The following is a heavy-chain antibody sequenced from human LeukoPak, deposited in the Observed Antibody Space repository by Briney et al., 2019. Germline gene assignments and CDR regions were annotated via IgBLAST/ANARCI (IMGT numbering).Heavy chain of an antibody. D-gene: IGHD6-19*01. Sequence: GESLKISCKASGYIFTSYWIAWVRQVPGKGLEWMGIIYPGDSDTRYSPSFQGQVTISADKSISTAYLQWSSLKASDTAMYYCASLTPYSSEDWFDPWGQGTLVTVSS. CDR1: GYIFTSYW. CDR3: ASLTPYSSEDWFDP. J-gene: IGHJ5*02. V-gene: IGHV5-51*01. CDR2: IYPGDSDT.